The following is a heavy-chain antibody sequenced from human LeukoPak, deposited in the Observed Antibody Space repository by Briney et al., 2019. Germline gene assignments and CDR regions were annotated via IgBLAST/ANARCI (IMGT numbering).Heavy chain of an antibody. Sequence: ASVKVSCKASGYTFTGYYMHWVRQAPGQGLEWMGWINPNSGGTNYAQKFQGRVTMTRDTSISTAYMELSRLRSDDTAVYYCAREDEYCSSTSCYLDYWGQGTLVTVSS. J-gene: IGHJ4*02. CDR3: AREDEYCSSTSCYLDY. CDR2: INPNSGGT. CDR1: GYTFTGYY. V-gene: IGHV1-2*02. D-gene: IGHD2-2*01.